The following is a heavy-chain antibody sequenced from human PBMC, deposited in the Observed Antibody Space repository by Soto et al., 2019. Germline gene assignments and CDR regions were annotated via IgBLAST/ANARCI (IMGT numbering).Heavy chain of an antibody. J-gene: IGHJ6*02. Sequence: ALVKVSFKASGYSFTSYDITWVRQAPGQGLEGMGWMSPNNGNTGYAQQCQGRVTMTRNTSISTAYMELSSLRSEDTALYYCARRIDWLYYYHYGMDVWGQGTTVTVSS. D-gene: IGHD3-9*01. V-gene: IGHV1-8*01. CDR1: GYSFTSYD. CDR3: ARRIDWLYYYHYGMDV. CDR2: MSPNNGNT.